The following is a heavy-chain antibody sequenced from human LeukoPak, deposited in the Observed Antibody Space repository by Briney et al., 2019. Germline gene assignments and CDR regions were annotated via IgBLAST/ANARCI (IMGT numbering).Heavy chain of an antibody. CDR3: ARRRHNYDY. V-gene: IGHV4-59*01. Sequence: SETLSLTCTVSGGSISSYYWSWIRQPPGKGLEWIGYIYYSGNTIYNPSLKSRVTISIDTSKNQFSLKLSSVTAADTAVYYCARRRHNYDYWGQGTLVTVSS. CDR2: IYYSGNT. CDR1: GGSISSYY. J-gene: IGHJ4*02.